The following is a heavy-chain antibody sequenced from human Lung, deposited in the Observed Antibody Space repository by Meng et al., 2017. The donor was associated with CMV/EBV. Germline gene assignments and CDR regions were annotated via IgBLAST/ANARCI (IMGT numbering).Heavy chain of an antibody. Sequence: GGSXRLXXAASGFPFSNYYMSWIRLAPGKGLEWISYISGDGSDLFYGDSVRGRFTISRDNAKNSLYLQINSLRVEDTAVYYCVRDILRVGITYYFDYLGQGXLXTVSS. CDR2: ISGDGSDL. CDR3: VRDILRVGITYYFDY. D-gene: IGHD1-26*01. J-gene: IGHJ4*02. CDR1: GFPFSNYY. V-gene: IGHV3-11*04.